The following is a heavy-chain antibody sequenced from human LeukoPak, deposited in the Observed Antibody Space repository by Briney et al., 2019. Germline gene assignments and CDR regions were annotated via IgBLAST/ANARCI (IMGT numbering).Heavy chain of an antibody. CDR3: ARDKYLDSGNWFDT. J-gene: IGHJ5*02. CDR1: GLTFSSYG. V-gene: IGHV3-30*02. D-gene: IGHD1-26*01. Sequence: GGSLRLSCAASGLTFSSYGMHWVRQAPGKGLEWVAFIRYDGSNKYYADSVKGRFTISRDNAENTLYLQMRSLRAEDTAVYYCARDKYLDSGNWFDTWGQGTLVTVSS. CDR2: IRYDGSNK.